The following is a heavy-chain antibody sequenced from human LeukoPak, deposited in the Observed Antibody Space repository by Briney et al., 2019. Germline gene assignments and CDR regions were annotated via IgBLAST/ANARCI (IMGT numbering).Heavy chain of an antibody. D-gene: IGHD5-18*01. CDR2: ISAYNGNT. CDR3: ARDRYSFAIRAEDAFDV. J-gene: IGHJ3*01. V-gene: IGHV1-18*01. Sequence: ASVKVSCKASGYTFSSCGISWVRQAPGQGLEWMAWISAYNGNTNSAQKFQDRVTATTDTSTSTAYIELRSLRPDDTGVYFCARDRYSFAIRAEDAFDVGGQGTMVIVSS. CDR1: GYTFSSCG.